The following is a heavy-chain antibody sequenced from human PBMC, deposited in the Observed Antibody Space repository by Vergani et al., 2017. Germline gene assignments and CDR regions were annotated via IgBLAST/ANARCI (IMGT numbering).Heavy chain of an antibody. V-gene: IGHV4-61*02. D-gene: IGHD1/OR15-1a*01. CDR3: ARGPTIGGTKI. CDR2: IYTSGST. Sequence: QVQLQESGPGVVKPSQTLSLTCTVSGGSISSGSYYWSWIRQPAGKGLEWIGRIYTSGSTNYNPSLKSRVTISVDTSKNQFSLKLSSVTAADTAVYYCARGPTIGGTKIWGQGTLVTVSS. J-gene: IGHJ4*02. CDR1: GGSISSGSYY.